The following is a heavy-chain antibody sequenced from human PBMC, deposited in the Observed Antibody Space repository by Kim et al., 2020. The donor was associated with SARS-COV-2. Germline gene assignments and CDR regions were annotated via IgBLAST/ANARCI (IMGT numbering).Heavy chain of an antibody. Sequence: GGSLRLSCAASGFTFISYEMNWVRQAPGKGLEWVSYISSDDSTIYYADSVKGRFTISRDNAKSSLYLQMHSLRAEDTAVYYCARDVGGSSWGAFDYWGQG. CDR2: ISSDDSTI. V-gene: IGHV3-48*03. D-gene: IGHD1-26*01. CDR1: GFTFISYE. J-gene: IGHJ4*02. CDR3: ARDVGGSSWGAFDY.